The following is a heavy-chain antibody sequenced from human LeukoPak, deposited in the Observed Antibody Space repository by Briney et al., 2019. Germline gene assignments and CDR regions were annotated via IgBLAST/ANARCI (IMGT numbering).Heavy chain of an antibody. J-gene: IGHJ4*02. CDR1: GFSFSRFY. V-gene: IGHV3-11*01. CDR2: IPTSGISV. Sequence: PGGSLRLSCAASGFSFSRFYMSWVRQTPGKALEWISYIPTSGISVQYADSVRGRSTASRDDAMNSLHLQMDSLRVEDTAVYYCTRAEGLGPGAHFDQWGQGALVIVSS. CDR3: TRAEGLGPGAHFDQ.